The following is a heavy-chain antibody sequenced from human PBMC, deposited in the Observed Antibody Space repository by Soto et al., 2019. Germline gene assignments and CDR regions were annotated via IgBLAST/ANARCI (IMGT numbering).Heavy chain of an antibody. CDR2: ISSSSSTI. J-gene: IGHJ6*02. Sequence: EVQLVESGGGLVQPGGSLRLSCAASGFTLSSYSMNWARQAPGQGQEWVSYISSSSSTIYYADSVKGRFTISRDNAKNSLYLQMTSLRDGHTAVYYCARDNTRSSGWDDWGPRTTVTVSS. CDR1: GFTLSSYS. CDR3: ARDNTRSSGWDD. V-gene: IGHV3-48*02.